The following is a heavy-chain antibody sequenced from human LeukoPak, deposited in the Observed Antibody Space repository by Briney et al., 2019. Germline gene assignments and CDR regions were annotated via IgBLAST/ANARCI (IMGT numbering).Heavy chain of an antibody. CDR1: GFTFSNAW. D-gene: IGHD5-18*01. Sequence: GGSLRLSCAASGFTFSNAWMSWVRQAPGKGLEWVGRIKSKTDGGTTDYAAPVKGRFTISRDDSKNTLYLQMNSLKTEDTAVYYCTTSGGVDTAMVDYYYYYMDVWGKGTTVTISS. CDR3: TTSGGVDTAMVDYYYYYMDV. CDR2: IKSKTDGGTT. J-gene: IGHJ6*03. V-gene: IGHV3-15*01.